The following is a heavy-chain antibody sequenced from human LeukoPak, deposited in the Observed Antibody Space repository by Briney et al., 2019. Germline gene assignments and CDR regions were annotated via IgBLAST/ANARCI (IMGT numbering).Heavy chain of an antibody. Sequence: SETLSLTCTVSGGSISSSSYYWGWIRQPPGKGLEWIGSIYYSGSTYYNPSLKSRVTISVDTSKNQFSLKPSSVTAADTAVYYCARHGHYHILTCYDFDYWGQGTLVTVSS. CDR3: ARHGHYHILTCYDFDY. J-gene: IGHJ4*02. CDR1: GGSISSSSYY. CDR2: IYYSGST. D-gene: IGHD3-9*01. V-gene: IGHV4-39*01.